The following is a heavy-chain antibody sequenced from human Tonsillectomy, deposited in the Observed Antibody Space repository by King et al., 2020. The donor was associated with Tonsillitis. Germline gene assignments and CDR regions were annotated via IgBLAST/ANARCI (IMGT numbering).Heavy chain of an antibody. J-gene: IGHJ1*01. D-gene: IGHD6-19*01. V-gene: IGHV3-23*04. CDR1: GFTFSNYA. CDR2: MSGSGEHT. CDR3: AKDGAYSSGWFHSWGYFLY. Sequence: VQLVESGGGLVQPGGSLRLSCAASGFTFSNYAMNWVRQAPGKGLEWVSAMSGSGEHTYYADSAKGRFTISRDNSKNTLYLQMNSLRVEDTAVYFCAKDGAYSSGWFHSWGYFLYWGRGTRVTVPT.